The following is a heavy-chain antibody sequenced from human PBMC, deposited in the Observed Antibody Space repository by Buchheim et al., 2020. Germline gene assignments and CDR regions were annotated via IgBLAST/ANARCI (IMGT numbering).Heavy chain of an antibody. Sequence: EVQLVESGGGLVQPGGSLRLSCAASGFMFSSLWMSWVRQAPGKGLEWVADINQDGGEKNYVDSVKGRFTISRDNAKSSLFLQMNSMRVEDTAVYYCARGYSYVLYWGQGTL. D-gene: IGHD5-18*01. CDR2: INQDGGEK. CDR3: ARGYSYVLY. CDR1: GFMFSSLW. V-gene: IGHV3-7*04. J-gene: IGHJ4*02.